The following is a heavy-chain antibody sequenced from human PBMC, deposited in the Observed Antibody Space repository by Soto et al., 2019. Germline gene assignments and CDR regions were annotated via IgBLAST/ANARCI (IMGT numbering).Heavy chain of an antibody. CDR3: ARDSSSRWFDP. V-gene: IGHV4-59*01. CDR1: GGSINSYY. D-gene: IGHD6-6*01. J-gene: IGHJ5*02. Sequence: PSETLSLTCTVSGGSINSYYWSWIRQPPGKGLEWIGYIYYSGSTNYNPSLKSRVTISVDTSKNQFSLKLSSVTAADTAVYYCARDSSSRWFDPWGQGTLVTVSS. CDR2: IYYSGST.